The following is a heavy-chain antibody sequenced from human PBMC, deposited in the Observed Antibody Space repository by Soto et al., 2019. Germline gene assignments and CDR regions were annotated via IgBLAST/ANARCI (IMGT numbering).Heavy chain of an antibody. CDR1: GYTFTSYY. J-gene: IGHJ1*01. Sequence: ASVKVSCKASGYTFTSYYMHWVRQAPGQGLEWMGIINPSGGSTIYAQKFQGRVTMTEDTSTGTAYMELSSLRSEDTAVYYCAAVVVTLQIAEYFQHWGQGTLVTVSS. D-gene: IGHD2-21*02. CDR3: AAVVVTLQIAEYFQH. CDR2: INPSGGST. V-gene: IGHV1-46*01.